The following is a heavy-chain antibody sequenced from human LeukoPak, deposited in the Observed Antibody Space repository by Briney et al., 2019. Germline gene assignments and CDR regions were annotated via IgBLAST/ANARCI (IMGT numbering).Heavy chain of an antibody. J-gene: IGHJ4*02. CDR1: GGSISGYY. CDR3: ARRNYGDYDHYFDY. D-gene: IGHD4-17*01. Sequence: SETLSLTCTVSGGSISGYYWSWIRQPPGKGLEWIGYIHSSGSTNYNPSLKSRVTISVDRSRNQFSLNLSSVTAADTAVYYCARRNYGDYDHYFDYWGQGTLVTVSS. CDR2: IHSSGST. V-gene: IGHV4-59*08.